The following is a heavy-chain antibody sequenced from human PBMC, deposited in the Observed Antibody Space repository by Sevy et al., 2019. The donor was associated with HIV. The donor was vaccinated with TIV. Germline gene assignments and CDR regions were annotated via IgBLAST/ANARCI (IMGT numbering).Heavy chain of an antibody. CDR3: AKDVGATGGDAFDI. J-gene: IGHJ3*02. V-gene: IGHV3-23*01. Sequence: GGSLRLSCAVSGFTFSSYAMSWVRQAPGKGLEWVSAITGRGDSTYYADSVKGRFTISRGNSKNTLYVQMNSLRAEDTAVYYCAKDVGATGGDAFDIWGQGTLVTVSS. D-gene: IGHD1-26*01. CDR1: GFTFSSYA. CDR2: ITGRGDST.